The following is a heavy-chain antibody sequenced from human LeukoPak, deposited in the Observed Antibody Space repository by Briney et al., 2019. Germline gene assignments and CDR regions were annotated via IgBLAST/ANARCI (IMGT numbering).Heavy chain of an antibody. D-gene: IGHD2-15*01. V-gene: IGHV4-39*07. CDR1: GGSISSSSYY. Sequence: PSETLSLTCTVSGGSISSSSYYWAWIRQPPGKGLEWIGSIHYSGSTYYNPSLQSRVTIPIDTSKNQFSLKLRFVTAADTAVYYCARVRCSGGSCPYYYYYYYMDVWGKGTTVTVSS. CDR3: ARVRCSGGSCPYYYYYYYMDV. J-gene: IGHJ6*03. CDR2: IHYSGST.